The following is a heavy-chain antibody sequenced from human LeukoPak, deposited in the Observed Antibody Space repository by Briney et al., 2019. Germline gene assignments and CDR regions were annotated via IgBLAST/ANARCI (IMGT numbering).Heavy chain of an antibody. V-gene: IGHV1-2*02. D-gene: IGHD2-2*01. CDR3: ARGLDGPVPLDY. CDR1: GYIFTDYY. J-gene: IGHJ4*02. CDR2: LNPNSGDT. Sequence: ASLKVSCKASGYIFTDYYLHWLRQSPGQGLEWMRWLNPNSGDTSYAQKFQGRVTMTGDAAISTLYRELSMLRSDDTAIYYCARGLDGPVPLDYWGQGTLVTVSS.